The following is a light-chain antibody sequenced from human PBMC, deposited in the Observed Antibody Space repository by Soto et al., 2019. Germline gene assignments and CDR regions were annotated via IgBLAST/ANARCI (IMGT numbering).Light chain of an antibody. CDR2: DAS. CDR3: QQYENYWT. CDR1: QSISNW. Sequence: DIQMTQSPSTLSASVGDRVTITCRTSQSISNWLAWYQQKPGKAPKLLIYDASNLDSGVPSRFSGSGSGTEFSLTISNLQPDDCATYYCQQYENYWTFGQGTKVDI. J-gene: IGKJ1*01. V-gene: IGKV1-5*01.